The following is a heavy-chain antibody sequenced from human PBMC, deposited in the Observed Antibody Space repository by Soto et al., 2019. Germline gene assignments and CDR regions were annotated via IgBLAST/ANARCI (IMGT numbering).Heavy chain of an antibody. CDR1: GGSFSGYS. D-gene: IGHD3-3*01. Sequence: LSLTFAVYGGSFSGYSWTWLRQPPGKGLEWIGEINHSGTTDYNPALKSRVTMSVDTSKNQFSLRVTSVTAADTAVYYCARARFDSWSHIYYGLDVWGQGTTVTVSS. J-gene: IGHJ6*02. CDR2: INHSGTT. V-gene: IGHV4-34*01. CDR3: ARARFDSWSHIYYGLDV.